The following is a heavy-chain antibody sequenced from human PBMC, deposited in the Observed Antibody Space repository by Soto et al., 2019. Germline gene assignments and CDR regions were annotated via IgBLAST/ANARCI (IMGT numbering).Heavy chain of an antibody. D-gene: IGHD5-12*01. CDR3: ARGSNGYHFDY. J-gene: IGHJ4*02. V-gene: IGHV3-64*01. Sequence: EVQLVESGGGLVQPGGSLRLSCAASGFTFSNYAMHWVRQAPGKGLEYVSTISSNGRSTDYANSVKGRFTISRDNSMNTLYLQMGSLRAEDMAVYYCARGSNGYHFDYWGQGTLVTVSS. CDR2: ISSNGRST. CDR1: GFTFSNYA.